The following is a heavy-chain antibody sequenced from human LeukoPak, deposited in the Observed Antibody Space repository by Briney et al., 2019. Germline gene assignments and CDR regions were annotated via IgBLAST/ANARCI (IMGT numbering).Heavy chain of an antibody. Sequence: GGSLRLSCAASGFTFSNAWMSWVRQAPGKGLEWVGRIKSKTDGGTTDYAAPVKGRFTISRDDSKNTLYLQMNSLKTEDTAVYYCTTDRGSGYSGSYYFDFWGQGTLVTVSS. J-gene: IGHJ4*02. CDR2: IKSKTDGGTT. V-gene: IGHV3-15*01. CDR1: GFTFSNAW. CDR3: TTDRGSGYSGSYYFDF. D-gene: IGHD1-26*01.